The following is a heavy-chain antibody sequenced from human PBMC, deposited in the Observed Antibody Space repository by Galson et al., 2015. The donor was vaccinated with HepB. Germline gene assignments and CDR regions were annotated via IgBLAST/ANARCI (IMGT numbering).Heavy chain of an antibody. V-gene: IGHV3-53*01. CDR1: GLSVRTNY. CDR2: FYSNGGT. D-gene: IGHD1-1*01. Sequence: SLRLSCAASGLSVRTNYMSWVRQAPGKGLEWVSVFYSNGGTYHANSVKGRFTISRDDSKNTVFLQLNILRAEDTAVSYCAALTASTYFFNFWGQGTQVTVSS. J-gene: IGHJ4*02. CDR3: AALTASTYFFNF.